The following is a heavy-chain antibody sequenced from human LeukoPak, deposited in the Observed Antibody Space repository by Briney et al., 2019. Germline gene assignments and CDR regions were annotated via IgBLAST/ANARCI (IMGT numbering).Heavy chain of an antibody. CDR2: ISRGGLDT. CDR1: EFTFSTYA. V-gene: IGHV3-30*04. D-gene: IGHD2-15*01. Sequence: GGSLRLSCAASEFTFSTYAMHWVRQAPGKGPEWVAVISRGGLDTYYADSVRGRFTISRDNAKNSLYLQMNSLRAEDTAVYYCAREYCSGGSCYGGWFDPWGQGTLVTVSS. J-gene: IGHJ5*02. CDR3: AREYCSGGSCYGGWFDP.